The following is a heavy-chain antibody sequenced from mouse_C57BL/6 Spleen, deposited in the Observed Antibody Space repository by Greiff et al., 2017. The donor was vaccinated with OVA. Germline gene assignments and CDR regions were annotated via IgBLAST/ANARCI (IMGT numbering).Heavy chain of an antibody. CDR1: GYAFSSSW. CDR2: IYPGDGDT. D-gene: IGHD1-1*01. CDR3: ARTGAYGSSFDY. Sequence: VQLQQSGPELVKPGASVKISCKASGYAFSSSWMNWVKQRPGKGLEWIGRIYPGDGDTNYNGKFKGKATLTADKSSSTAYMQLSSLTSEDSAVYFCARTGAYGSSFDYWGQGTTLTVSS. J-gene: IGHJ2*01. V-gene: IGHV1-82*01.